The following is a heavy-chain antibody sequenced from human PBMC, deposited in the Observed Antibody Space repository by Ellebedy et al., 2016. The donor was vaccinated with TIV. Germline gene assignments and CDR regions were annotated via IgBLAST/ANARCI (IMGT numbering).Heavy chain of an antibody. CDR2: TYFRSKWYH. CDR1: GDSVSSDTAA. J-gene: IGHJ3*02. Sequence: SQTLSLTCAISGDSVSSDTAAWNWFRQSPSRGFEWLGRTYFRSKWYHDYAPSVKSRIIVNPDTSKNQFYLQLRSVTPEDTAVYYCARDAPFGLDTFDIWGQGTMVTVSS. D-gene: IGHD3/OR15-3a*01. CDR3: ARDAPFGLDTFDI. V-gene: IGHV6-1*01.